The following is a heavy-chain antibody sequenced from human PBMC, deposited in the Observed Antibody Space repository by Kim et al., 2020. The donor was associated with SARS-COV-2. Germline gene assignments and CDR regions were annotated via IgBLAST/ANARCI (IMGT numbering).Heavy chain of an antibody. V-gene: IGHV4-31*03. D-gene: IGHD3-10*01. CDR3: ARDMYYYGSGSYYNSPVPYYCYGMDV. Sequence: SETLSLTCTVSGGSISSGGYYWSWIRQHPGKGLEWIGYIYYSGSTYYNPSLKSRVTISVDTSKNQFSLKLSSVTDADTAVYYCARDMYYYGSGSYYNSPVPYYCYGMDVWGQGTTVTISS. J-gene: IGHJ6*02. CDR2: IYYSGST. CDR1: GGSISSGGYY.